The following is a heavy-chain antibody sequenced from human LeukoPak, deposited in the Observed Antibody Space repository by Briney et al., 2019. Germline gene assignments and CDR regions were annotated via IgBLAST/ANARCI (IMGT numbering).Heavy chain of an antibody. J-gene: IGHJ3*01. CDR3: ARCGHYDAYRV. CDR1: GHTFSISW. D-gene: IGHD2-21*02. CDR2: IYVGDSDT. Sequence: GDSLKISCKGSGHTFSISWIGWVRQKPGEGLEWMGIIYVGDSDTRYNPSFQGQVTISADRSTSTAYLQWSSLKSSGTAIYYCARCGHYDAYRVWGQGTLVSVSS. V-gene: IGHV5-51*01.